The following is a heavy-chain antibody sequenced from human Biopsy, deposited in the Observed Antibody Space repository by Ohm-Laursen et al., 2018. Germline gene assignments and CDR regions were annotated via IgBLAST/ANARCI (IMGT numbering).Heavy chain of an antibody. CDR1: GFKFSTYV. CDR2: ISRSSSTI. Sequence: SLRLSCSASGFKFSTYVMSWVRQAPGKGLEWISYISRSSSTIYYADSVMGRFTISRDNAKNSVDLQMNSLRAEDTAVYFCARERGWKSISTIDYWGQGTLVTASS. J-gene: IGHJ4*02. D-gene: IGHD6-6*01. CDR3: ARERGWKSISTIDY. V-gene: IGHV3-48*04.